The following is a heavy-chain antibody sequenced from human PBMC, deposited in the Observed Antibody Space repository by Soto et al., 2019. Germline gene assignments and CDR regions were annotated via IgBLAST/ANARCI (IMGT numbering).Heavy chain of an antibody. V-gene: IGHV3-21*04. Sequence: PGGSLRLSCAASGFTFSSYSMNWVRQAPGKGLEWVSSISSSSSYIYYADSVKGRFTISRDNAKNSLSLEMNSLSAEDTALYYCARVMFYDFWSGSEKSAFDYWGQGTLVTVSS. J-gene: IGHJ4*02. CDR3: ARVMFYDFWSGSEKSAFDY. CDR1: GFTFSSYS. CDR2: ISSSSSYI. D-gene: IGHD3-3*01.